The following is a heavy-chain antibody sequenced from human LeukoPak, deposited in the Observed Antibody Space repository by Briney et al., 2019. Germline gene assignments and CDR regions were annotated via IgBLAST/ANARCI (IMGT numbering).Heavy chain of an antibody. V-gene: IGHV4-34*01. J-gene: IGHJ3*02. CDR3: ASKVVVIGAFDI. CDR2: INHSGTT. CDR1: GGSFSGYY. D-gene: IGHD3-22*01. Sequence: SETLSLTCAVYGGSFSGYYWSWIRQSPGKGLEWIGEINHSGTTNYNPSLKSRVTISVDTSKNQFSLKLSSVTAADTAVYYCASKVVVIGAFDIWGQGTMVTVSS.